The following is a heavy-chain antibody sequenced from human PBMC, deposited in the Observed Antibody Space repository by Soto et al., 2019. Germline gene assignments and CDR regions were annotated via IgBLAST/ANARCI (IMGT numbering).Heavy chain of an antibody. V-gene: IGHV3-23*01. CDR1: GFTFSSYA. CDR3: ARALAVAGTGYYYYYMDV. CDR2: ISGSGGST. Sequence: GGSLRLSCAASGFTFSSYAMSWVRQAPGKGLEWVSAISGSGGSTHYADSVKGRFTISRDNSKNTLYLQMNSLRAEDTAVYYCARALAVAGTGYYYYYMDVWGKGTTVTVSS. D-gene: IGHD6-19*01. J-gene: IGHJ6*03.